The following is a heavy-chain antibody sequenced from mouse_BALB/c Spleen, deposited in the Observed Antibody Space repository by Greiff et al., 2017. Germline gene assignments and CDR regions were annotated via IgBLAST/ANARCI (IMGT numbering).Heavy chain of an antibody. CDR3: ARDYGSRYFDY. CDR2: ISSGGSYT. CDR1: GFTFSSYA. V-gene: IGHV5-9-4*01. D-gene: IGHD1-1*01. Sequence: EVKLVESGGGLVKPGGSLKLSCAASGFTFSSYAMSWVRQSPEKRLEWVAEISSGGSYTYYPDTVTGRFTISRDNAKNTLYLEMSSLRSEDTAMYYCARDYGSRYFDYWGQGTTLTVSS. J-gene: IGHJ2*01.